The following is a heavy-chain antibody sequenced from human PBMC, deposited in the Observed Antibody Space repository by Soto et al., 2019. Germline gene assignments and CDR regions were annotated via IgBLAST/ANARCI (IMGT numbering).Heavy chain of an antibody. CDR2: IIPIFGTA. Sequence: ASVKVSCKASGGTFSSYAISWVRQAPGQGLEWMGGIIPIFGTANYAQKFQGRVTITADESTSTAYMELSSLRSEDTAVYYCARDDDCSGGSCYSDWGQGTLVTVSS. D-gene: IGHD2-15*01. V-gene: IGHV1-69*13. CDR1: GGTFSSYA. J-gene: IGHJ4*02. CDR3: ARDDDCSGGSCYSD.